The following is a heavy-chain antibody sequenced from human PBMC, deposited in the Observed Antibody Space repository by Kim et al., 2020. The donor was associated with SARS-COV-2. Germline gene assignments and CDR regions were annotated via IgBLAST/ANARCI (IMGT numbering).Heavy chain of an antibody. J-gene: IGHJ4*02. CDR2: IYYTGAT. Sequence: SETLSLTCTVSGASLDGNYWGWIRQPPGKGLEWIGYIYYTGATNYNRSLTSRVPISIDTSKNQFSLKLRFVTAADTAVYYCARVRGGRLLFDDWGQGTLVTVSS. CDR1: GASLDGNY. CDR3: ARVRGGRLLFDD. V-gene: IGHV4-59*01. D-gene: IGHD3-10*01.